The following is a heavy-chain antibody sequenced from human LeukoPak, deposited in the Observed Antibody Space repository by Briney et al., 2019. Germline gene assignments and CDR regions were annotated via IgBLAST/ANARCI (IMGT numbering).Heavy chain of an antibody. CDR3: AREAKMATRAFDY. J-gene: IGHJ4*02. Sequence: GRSLRLSCAAPGFTFSSYAMHWVRQAPGKGLEWVAVISYDGSNKYYADSVKGRFTISRDNSKNTLYLQMNSLRAEDTAVYYCAREAKMATRAFDYWGQGTLVTVSS. D-gene: IGHD5-24*01. CDR1: GFTFSSYA. CDR2: ISYDGSNK. V-gene: IGHV3-30-3*01.